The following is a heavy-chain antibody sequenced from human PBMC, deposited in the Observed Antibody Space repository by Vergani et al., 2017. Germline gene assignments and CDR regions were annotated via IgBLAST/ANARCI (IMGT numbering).Heavy chain of an antibody. J-gene: IGHJ6*02. CDR3: ASTMVRGEGKAGGMDV. Sequence: EVQLVQSGAEVKKPGESLRISCKGSGYSFTSYWISWVRQMPGKGLEWMGRIDPSDSYTNYSPSFQGHVTISADKSISTAYLQWSSVKASDTAMYYCASTMVRGEGKAGGMDVGGQGTTVTVSS. CDR2: IDPSDSYT. CDR1: GYSFTSYW. D-gene: IGHD3-10*01. V-gene: IGHV5-10-1*01.